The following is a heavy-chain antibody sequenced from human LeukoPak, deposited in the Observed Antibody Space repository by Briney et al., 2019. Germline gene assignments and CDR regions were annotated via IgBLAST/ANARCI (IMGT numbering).Heavy chain of an antibody. CDR2: IYHTGAT. D-gene: IGHD3-22*01. V-gene: IGHV4-38-2*02. J-gene: IGHJ1*01. CDR3: ARAVDSSGFSCFQH. CDR1: GHSIINSYY. Sequence: SEALSLTCTVSGHSIINSYYWGWIRQPPGKGLEWIGSIYHTGATYYNPSLKSRVTISVDTSKNQFSLKLNSVTAADTAVYYCARAVDSSGFSCFQHWGQGTLVTVSS.